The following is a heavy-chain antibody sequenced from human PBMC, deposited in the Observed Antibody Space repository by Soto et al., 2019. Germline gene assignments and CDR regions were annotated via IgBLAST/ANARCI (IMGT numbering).Heavy chain of an antibody. CDR1: GGTFSSYA. J-gene: IGHJ4*02. CDR2: IIPIFGTA. V-gene: IGHV1-69*13. CDR3: ARGPGGLQLHGFDY. D-gene: IGHD5-12*01. Sequence: SVKVSCKASGGTFSSYAISWVRQAPGQGLEWMGGIIPIFGTANYAQKFQGRVTITADESTSTAYMELSSLRAEDTAVYYCARGPGGLQLHGFDYWGQVTLVTVSS.